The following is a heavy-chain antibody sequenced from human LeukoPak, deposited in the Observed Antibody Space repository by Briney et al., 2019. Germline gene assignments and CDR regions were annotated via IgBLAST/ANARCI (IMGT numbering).Heavy chain of an antibody. Sequence: ASVKVSCKASGYTFFSYGFSWVRQAPGQGLEWMGWISAYNGNTNYSQKLQGKVTMTTDTSTSTAYMELSSLRSEDTAVYYCARELRFLEWSQRANNWFDPWGQGTLVTVSS. CDR3: ARELRFLEWSQRANNWFDP. J-gene: IGHJ5*02. CDR2: ISAYNGNT. V-gene: IGHV1-18*04. D-gene: IGHD3-3*01. CDR1: GYTFFSYG.